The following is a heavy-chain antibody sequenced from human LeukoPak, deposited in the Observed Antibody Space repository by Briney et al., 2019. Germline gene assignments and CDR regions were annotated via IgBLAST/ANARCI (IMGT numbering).Heavy chain of an antibody. CDR3: ARGAGGHFDY. D-gene: IGHD3-10*01. CDR1: GFTFSSYG. J-gene: IGHJ4*02. CDR2: IWYDGSNK. Sequence: PGGSLRLSCVASGFTFSSYGMHWVRQAPGKGLEWVALIWYDGSNKYYADSVKGRFTISRDNSKNTRYLQMNSLRDEDTAVYYCARGAGGHFDYWGQGTLVTVSS. V-gene: IGHV3-33*01.